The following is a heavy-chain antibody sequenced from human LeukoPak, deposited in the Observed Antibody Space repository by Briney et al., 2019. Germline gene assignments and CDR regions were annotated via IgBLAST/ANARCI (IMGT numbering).Heavy chain of an antibody. D-gene: IGHD3-3*01. Sequence: SETLSLTCTVSGGSISSGGYYWGWIRQPPGQGREWIGYIYYSGSTYYNPSLKGLVTISVDTSKNQFSLKLSSVTAADTAVYYCAREVDTIFGVVNWGQGTLVTVSS. V-gene: IGHV4-30-4*01. J-gene: IGHJ4*02. CDR3: AREVDTIFGVVN. CDR2: IYYSGST. CDR1: GGSISSGGYY.